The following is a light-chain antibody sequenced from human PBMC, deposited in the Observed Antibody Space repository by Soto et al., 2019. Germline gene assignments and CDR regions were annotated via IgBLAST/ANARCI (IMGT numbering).Light chain of an antibody. CDR1: SSDVGAYNS. V-gene: IGLV2-14*01. Sequence: QSVLTQPASVSGSPGQSITISCTGTSSDVGAYNSVSWYQQHPGKAPKLMIYDVSNRPSGVSNRFSGSKSGNTASLTISGLLAEDEADYYCSSYTRSSTVVFGGGTKVTVL. J-gene: IGLJ3*02. CDR2: DVS. CDR3: SSYTRSSTVV.